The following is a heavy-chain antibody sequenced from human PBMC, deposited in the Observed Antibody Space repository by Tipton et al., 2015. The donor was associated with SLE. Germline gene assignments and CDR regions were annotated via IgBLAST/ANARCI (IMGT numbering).Heavy chain of an antibody. J-gene: IGHJ4*02. CDR2: IYTSGST. Sequence: LRLSCTVSGGSISSGSYYWSWIRQPAGKGLEWIGHIYTSGSTNYNPSFKSRVTISVDTSKNQFSLKLSSVTAADTAVYYCARVKSIFGVVIIDYWGQGTLVTVSS. D-gene: IGHD3-3*01. CDR1: GGSISSGSYY. V-gene: IGHV4-61*09. CDR3: ARVKSIFGVVIIDY.